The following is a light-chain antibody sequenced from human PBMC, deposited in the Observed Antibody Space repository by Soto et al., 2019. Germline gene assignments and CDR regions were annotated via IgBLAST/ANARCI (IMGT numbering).Light chain of an antibody. CDR3: TSYTSSSTNYV. J-gene: IGLJ1*01. CDR2: EVS. CDR1: SSDIGGYDY. Sequence: QSALTQPASVTGSAGQSITISCTGTSSDIGGYDYVSWYQQHPGKAPKLMIYEVSNRPSGVSNRFSGSKSGNTASLTISGLQAEDEADYYCTSYTSSSTNYVFGTGTKVTV. V-gene: IGLV2-14*01.